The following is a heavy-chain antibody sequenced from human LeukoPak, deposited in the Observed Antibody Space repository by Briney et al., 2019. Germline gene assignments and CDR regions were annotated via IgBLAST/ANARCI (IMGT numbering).Heavy chain of an antibody. CDR3: ARLYGSGSSLYFDY. D-gene: IGHD3-10*01. CDR1: GGSISGGDYY. Sequence: SETLSLTCIVSGGSISGGDYYWSWIRQPAGKGLEWLGRIYISGSSNCNPSLKSRVTISVDTSKNQFSLKLSSVTAADTAVYYCARLYGSGSSLYFDYWGQGTLVTVSS. CDR2: IYISGSS. J-gene: IGHJ4*02. V-gene: IGHV4-61*02.